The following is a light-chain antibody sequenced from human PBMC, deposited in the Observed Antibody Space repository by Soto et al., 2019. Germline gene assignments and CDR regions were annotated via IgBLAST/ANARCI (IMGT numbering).Light chain of an antibody. Sequence: QSVLTQPPSASGTPGQRVTISCSGSSSNSGKNIVNWYQQLPGTAPKLLIDSNSRRPSGVPDRFSGSKSGTSASLAISGLQSEDEADYYCAAWDDSLKGEVFGGGTQLTVL. J-gene: IGLJ2*01. CDR2: SNS. V-gene: IGLV1-44*01. CDR3: AAWDDSLKGEV. CDR1: SSNSGKNI.